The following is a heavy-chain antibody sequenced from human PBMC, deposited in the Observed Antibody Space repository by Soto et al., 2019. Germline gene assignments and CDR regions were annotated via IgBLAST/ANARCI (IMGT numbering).Heavy chain of an antibody. CDR3: ARDHPRRRSRGYYGMDV. Sequence: QVQLVQSGAEVKNSGASVKVSCKASGYTFTSYGFSWVRQAPGQGLEWMGWISASNGNTNYAQTLQGRVTMTTDTSTSTAYMKLRSLRSDDKAVYYCARDHPRRRSRGYYGMDVWGQGTTVTVSS. V-gene: IGHV1-18*01. CDR2: ISASNGNT. CDR1: GYTFTSYG. J-gene: IGHJ6*02.